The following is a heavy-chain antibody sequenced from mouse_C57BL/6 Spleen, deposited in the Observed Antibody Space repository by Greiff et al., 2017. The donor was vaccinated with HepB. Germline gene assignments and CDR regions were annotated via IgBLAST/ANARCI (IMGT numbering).Heavy chain of an antibody. D-gene: IGHD3-2*02. V-gene: IGHV1-26*01. J-gene: IGHJ3*01. Sequence: EVQLRQSGPELVKPGASVKISCKASGYTFTDYYMNWVKQSHGKSLEWIGDINPNNGGTSYNQKFKGKATLTVDKSSSTAYMELRSLTSEDSAVYYCARGDSSGPFAYWGQGTLVTVSA. CDR2: INPNNGGT. CDR3: ARGDSSGPFAY. CDR1: GYTFTDYY.